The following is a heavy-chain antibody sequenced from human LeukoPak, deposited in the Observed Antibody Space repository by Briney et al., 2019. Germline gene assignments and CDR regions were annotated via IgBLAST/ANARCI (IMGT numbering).Heavy chain of an antibody. J-gene: IGHJ3*02. V-gene: IGHV3-7*05. CDR2: IKHDGSET. CDR1: GFTFSSHW. D-gene: IGHD5-18*01. CDR3: ARTGRYSYGSDAFDM. Sequence: GGSLRLSCAASGFTFSSHWMNWVRQAPGKGLEWVATIKHDGSETYSVDSVKGRFTISRDNAKDSLYLQINSLRAEDTAIYYCARTGRYSYGSDAFDMWGQGTVVTVSS.